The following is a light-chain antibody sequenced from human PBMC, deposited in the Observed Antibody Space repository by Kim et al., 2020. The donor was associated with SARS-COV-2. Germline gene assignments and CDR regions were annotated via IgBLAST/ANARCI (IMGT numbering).Light chain of an antibody. Sequence: VAWGQTVRITRQVDSHRSYYATFDQQKPGQAPIVVIYGKNNRPSGIPDRFTGSSSGNTASLTITGTQAGDEADYYCNSRDSNDNVVFGGGTQLTVL. CDR1: SHRSYY. CDR3: NSRDSNDNVV. V-gene: IGLV3-19*01. CDR2: GKN. J-gene: IGLJ2*01.